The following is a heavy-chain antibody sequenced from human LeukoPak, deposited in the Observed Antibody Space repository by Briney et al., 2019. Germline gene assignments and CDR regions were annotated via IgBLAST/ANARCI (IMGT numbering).Heavy chain of an antibody. CDR3: ARHRSWRHSSGWYSQVSPDFDY. J-gene: IGHJ4*02. D-gene: IGHD6-19*01. Sequence: SETLSLTCAVYGGSFSGYYWGWIRQPPGKGLEWIGEINHRGSTNYNPSLKSRVTISVDTSKNQFSLKLSSVTDADTAVYYCARHRSWRHSSGWYSQVSPDFDYWGQGTLVTVSS. V-gene: IGHV4-34*01. CDR1: GGSFSGYY. CDR2: INHRGST.